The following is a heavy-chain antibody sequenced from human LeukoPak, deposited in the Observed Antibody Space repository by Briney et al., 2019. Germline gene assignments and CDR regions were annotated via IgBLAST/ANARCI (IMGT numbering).Heavy chain of an antibody. D-gene: IGHD6-19*01. J-gene: IGHJ4*02. Sequence: GGSLRLSCAASGFTFSSYSMYWVRQAPGKGLEWVSSISSSSSYIYYADSVKGRFTISRDNAKNSLYLQMNSLRAEDTAVYYCARDLVAVAGRGGDYWGQGTLVTVSS. CDR2: ISSSSSYI. CDR3: ARDLVAVAGRGGDY. V-gene: IGHV3-21*01. CDR1: GFTFSSYS.